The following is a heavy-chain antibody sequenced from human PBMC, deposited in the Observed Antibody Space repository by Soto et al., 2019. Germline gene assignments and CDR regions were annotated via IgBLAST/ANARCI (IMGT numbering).Heavy chain of an antibody. J-gene: IGHJ6*02. D-gene: IGHD6-13*01. CDR3: AKDAAAAGTLYYYYYGMDV. CDR1: GFTFSSYA. CDR2: ISGSGGST. V-gene: IGHV3-23*01. Sequence: GGSLRLSCAASGFTFSSYAMSWVRQAPGKGLEWVSAISGSGGSTYYADSVKGRFTISRDNSKNTLYLQMNSLRAEDTAVYYCAKDAAAAGTLYYYYYGMDVWGQGTTVTVS.